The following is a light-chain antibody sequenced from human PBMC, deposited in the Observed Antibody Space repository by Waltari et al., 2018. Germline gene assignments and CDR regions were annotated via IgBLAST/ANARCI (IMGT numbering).Light chain of an antibody. CDR3: NSRDSSGNHVV. J-gene: IGLJ2*01. CDR2: GRN. Sequence: SSELTPAPALSVALGQTVSITCQGGSLSSYYASWYQQKPGQAPVLVIHGRNNRPSGIPDRFSGSSSRNTASLTITGAQAEDEADYYCNSRDSSGNHVVFGGGTKLTVL. V-gene: IGLV3-19*01. CDR1: SLSSYY.